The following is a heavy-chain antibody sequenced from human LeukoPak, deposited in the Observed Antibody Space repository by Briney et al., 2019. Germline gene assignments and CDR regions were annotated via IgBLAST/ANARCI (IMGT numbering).Heavy chain of an antibody. CDR3: ASRGY. Sequence: GGSLRLSCEASGFTFSSYWMSWVRQAPGKGLEWVANIKQDGSEKYYVDSVKGRFTIYRDNAKNSLYRQMNSLRAEDTAVYYCASRGYWGQGTLVTVSS. J-gene: IGHJ4*02. V-gene: IGHV3-7*05. CDR1: GFTFSSYW. CDR2: IKQDGSEK.